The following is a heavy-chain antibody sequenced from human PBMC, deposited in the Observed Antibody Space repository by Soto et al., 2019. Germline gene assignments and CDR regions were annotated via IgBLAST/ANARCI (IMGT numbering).Heavy chain of an antibody. CDR3: AKGYYDSSGYYY. D-gene: IGHD3-22*01. Sequence: PGGSLRLSCAASGFTFSSYGMHWVRQAPGKGLEWVAVISYDGSNKYYADSVKGRFTISRDNSKNTLYLQMNSLRAEDTAVYYCAKGYYDSSGYYYWGQGTLVTVSS. CDR2: ISYDGSNK. J-gene: IGHJ4*02. V-gene: IGHV3-30*18. CDR1: GFTFSSYG.